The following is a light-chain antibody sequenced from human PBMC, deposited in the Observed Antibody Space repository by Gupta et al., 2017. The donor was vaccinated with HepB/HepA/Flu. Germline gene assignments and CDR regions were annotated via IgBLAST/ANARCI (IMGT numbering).Light chain of an antibody. CDR1: SANIGSNN. Sequence: SVLPQPPSASGTPGQRVTLSCSGSSANIGSNNVNWYQQHPGTAPKLLIYSNNQRPSGVPDRFSGSKSGTSASLAISGLQAEDEADYYCAAGDDSRNGYVFGTGTKVTVL. J-gene: IGLJ1*01. V-gene: IGLV1-44*01. CDR2: SNN. CDR3: AAGDDSRNGYV.